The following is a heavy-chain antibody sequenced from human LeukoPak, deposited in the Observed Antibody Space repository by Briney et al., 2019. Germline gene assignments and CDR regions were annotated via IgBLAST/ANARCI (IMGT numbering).Heavy chain of an antibody. CDR2: MYFGERT. Sequence: PSETLSLTCIVSGASMTSYYWTWIRQPPGKGLEWVGYMYFGERTNYNPSLKSRATISIDTSKKQFSLNLKSVTAADTAVYYCARIPGDRPDDWGQGTLVTVS. CDR1: GASMTSYY. D-gene: IGHD7-27*01. CDR3: ARIPGDRPDD. V-gene: IGHV4-59*01. J-gene: IGHJ4*02.